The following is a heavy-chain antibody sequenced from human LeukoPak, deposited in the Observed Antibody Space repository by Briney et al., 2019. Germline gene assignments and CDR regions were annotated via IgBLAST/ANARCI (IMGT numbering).Heavy chain of an antibody. Sequence: IPSETLSLTCTVSGGSISSGGYYWSWIRQHPGKGLEWIGYIYYSGSTYYNPSLKSRVTISVDTSKYQFSLKLSSVTAADTAVYYCARNVRGVSIYYYYGMDVWGQGTTVTVSS. J-gene: IGHJ6*02. V-gene: IGHV4-31*03. CDR1: GGSISSGGYY. CDR2: IYYSGST. D-gene: IGHD3-10*02. CDR3: ARNVRGVSIYYYYGMDV.